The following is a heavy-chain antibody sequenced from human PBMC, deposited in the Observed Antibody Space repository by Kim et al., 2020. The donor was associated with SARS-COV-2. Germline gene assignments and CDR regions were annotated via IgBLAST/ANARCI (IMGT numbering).Heavy chain of an antibody. J-gene: IGHJ4*02. D-gene: IGHD3-10*01. Sequence: ASVKVSCKASGYTFTSYGISWVRQAPGQGLEWMGWISAYNGNTNYAQKLQGRVTMTTDTSTSTAYMELRSLRSDDTAVYYCARDLDVARGVIYFDYWGQGTLVTVSS. CDR2: ISAYNGNT. CDR1: GYTFTSYG. V-gene: IGHV1-18*01. CDR3: ARDLDVARGVIYFDY.